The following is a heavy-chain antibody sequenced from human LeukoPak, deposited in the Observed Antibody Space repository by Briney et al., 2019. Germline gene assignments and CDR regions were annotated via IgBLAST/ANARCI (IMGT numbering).Heavy chain of an antibody. V-gene: IGHV3-30-3*01. Sequence: GGSLRLSCAASGFTFSSYAMHWVRQAPGKGLEWVAVISYDGSNKYYADSVKGRFTISRDNSKNTLYLQMNSLRAEDTAVYYCARDMYYYDSSACFDIWGQGTMVTVSS. J-gene: IGHJ3*02. CDR1: GFTFSSYA. CDR3: ARDMYYYDSSACFDI. CDR2: ISYDGSNK. D-gene: IGHD3-22*01.